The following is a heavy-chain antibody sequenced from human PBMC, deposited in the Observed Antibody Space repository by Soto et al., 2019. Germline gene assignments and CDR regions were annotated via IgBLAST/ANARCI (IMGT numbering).Heavy chain of an antibody. CDR2: IYYSGST. CDR3: ARVRSSMIVVGGFDP. D-gene: IGHD3-22*01. CDR1: GGSISSGGYY. Sequence: QVQLQESGPGLVKPSQTLSLTCTVSGGSISSGGYYWSWIRQHPGKGLEWIGYIYYSGSTYYNPSLKSRVTISVDASKNQFSLKLSSVTAADTAVYYCARVRSSMIVVGGFDPWGQGTLVTVSS. V-gene: IGHV4-31*03. J-gene: IGHJ5*02.